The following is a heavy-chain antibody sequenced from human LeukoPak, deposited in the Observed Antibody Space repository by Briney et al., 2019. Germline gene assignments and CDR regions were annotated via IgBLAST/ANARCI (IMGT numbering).Heavy chain of an antibody. Sequence: PSETLSLTCTVSGGSISSYYWSWIRQPPGKGLEWMGYIYYSGSTNYNPSLKSRVTISVDTSKNQFSLKLSSVTAADTAVYYCARDGRDYYDSSGNYYFDYWGQGTLVTVSS. V-gene: IGHV4-59*01. CDR3: ARDGRDYYDSSGNYYFDY. CDR1: GGSISSYY. D-gene: IGHD3-22*01. J-gene: IGHJ4*02. CDR2: IYYSGST.